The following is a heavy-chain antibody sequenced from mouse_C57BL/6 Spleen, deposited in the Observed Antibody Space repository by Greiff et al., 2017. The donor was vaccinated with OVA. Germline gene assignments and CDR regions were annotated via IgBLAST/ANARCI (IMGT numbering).Heavy chain of an antibody. J-gene: IGHJ1*03. CDR2: ISSGSSTF. CDR3: ARPYSNPWYFDV. CDR1: GFTFSDYG. D-gene: IGHD2-5*01. V-gene: IGHV5-17*01. Sequence: EVKLVESGGGLVKPGGSLKLSCAASGFTFSDYGMHWVRQAPEKGLEWVSYISSGSSTFYYADTVQGRFTISRDNAKNTLFLQMTSLRSEDTAMYYCARPYSNPWYFDVWGTGTTVTVSS.